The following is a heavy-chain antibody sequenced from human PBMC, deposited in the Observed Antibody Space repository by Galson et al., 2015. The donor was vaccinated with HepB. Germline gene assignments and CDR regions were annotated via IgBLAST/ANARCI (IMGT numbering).Heavy chain of an antibody. D-gene: IGHD3-22*01. Sequence: SLRLSCAASGFTFSSYSMNWVRQAPGKGLEWVAYISSSSNTIHYADSVKGRFSISRDNAKSSLYLQMNSLRAEDTAVYYCARAYYYDSSGYPSDIWGQGTMVTVSS. J-gene: IGHJ3*02. CDR1: GFTFSSYS. CDR3: ARAYYYDSSGYPSDI. CDR2: ISSSSNTI. V-gene: IGHV3-48*01.